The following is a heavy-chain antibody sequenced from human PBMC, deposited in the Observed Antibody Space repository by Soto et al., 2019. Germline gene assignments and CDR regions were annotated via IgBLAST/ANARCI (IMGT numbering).Heavy chain of an antibody. CDR1: GFTFSSYA. J-gene: IGHJ5*02. V-gene: IGHV3-23*01. CDR3: AKDWYSSSKYQNNWFDP. Sequence: GGSLRLSCAASGFTFSSYAMSWVRQAPGKGLEWVSAISGSGGSTYYADSVKGRFTISRDNSKNTLYLQMNSLRAEDTAVYYCAKDWYSSSKYQNNWFDPWGQGTLVTVSS. D-gene: IGHD6-6*01. CDR2: ISGSGGST.